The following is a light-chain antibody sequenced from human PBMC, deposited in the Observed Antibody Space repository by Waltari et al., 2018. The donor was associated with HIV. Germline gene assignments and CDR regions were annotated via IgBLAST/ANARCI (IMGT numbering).Light chain of an antibody. CDR2: EVS. Sequence: QSALTQPASVSGSPGQSITISCTGADFDIYGYNFVSWFQHHPGKAPKFIIYEVSNRPSGVSYRFSGSKSGNTASLTISGLQPEDEAEYFCISYISSSTPVFGGGTKLTVL. J-gene: IGLJ3*02. CDR1: DFDIYGYNF. V-gene: IGLV2-14*01. CDR3: ISYISSSTPV.